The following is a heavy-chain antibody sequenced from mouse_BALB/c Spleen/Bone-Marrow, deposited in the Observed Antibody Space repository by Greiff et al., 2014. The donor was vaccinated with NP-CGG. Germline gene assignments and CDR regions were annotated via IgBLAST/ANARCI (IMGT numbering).Heavy chain of an antibody. D-gene: IGHD2-2*01. CDR1: DFNIKDYY. J-gene: IGHJ3*01. V-gene: IGHV14-4*02. Sequence: VQLQQSGAELVRSGASVRLSCTTSDFNIKDYYIHWVKQRPVQGLEWIGWIDPESGDTEYAPKFQGKATMSADTSSNTAYLQLSSLTSEDTAVYYCNAGVTTRDWFSYWGQGTLVTVSA. CDR2: IDPESGDT. CDR3: NAGVTTRDWFSY.